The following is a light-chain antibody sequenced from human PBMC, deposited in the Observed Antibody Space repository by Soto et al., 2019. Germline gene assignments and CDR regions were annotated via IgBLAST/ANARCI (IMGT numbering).Light chain of an antibody. V-gene: IGLV1-40*01. CDR3: QTWGTGALI. J-gene: IGLJ2*01. CDR2: GNS. Sequence: QSVLTQPPSVSGAPGQRVTISCTGSSSNIGAGYDVHWYQQLPGTAPKLLIYGNSNRPSGVPDRFSGSKSGTSASLAITGLQAEDEADYYCQTWGTGALIFGGGTKLTVL. CDR1: SSNIGAGYD.